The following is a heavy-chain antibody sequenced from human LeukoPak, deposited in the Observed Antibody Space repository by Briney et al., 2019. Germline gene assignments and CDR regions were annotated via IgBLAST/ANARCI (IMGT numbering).Heavy chain of an antibody. D-gene: IGHD3-10*01. Sequence: GGSLRLSCAASGFTFSSYAMHWVRQAPGKGLEWVAVISYDGSNKYYADSVKGRFTISRDNSKNTLYLQMNSLRAEDTAVYYCARERFEELLSDFDYWGQGTLVTVSS. CDR1: GFTFSSYA. CDR2: ISYDGSNK. CDR3: ARERFEELLSDFDY. J-gene: IGHJ4*02. V-gene: IGHV3-30-3*01.